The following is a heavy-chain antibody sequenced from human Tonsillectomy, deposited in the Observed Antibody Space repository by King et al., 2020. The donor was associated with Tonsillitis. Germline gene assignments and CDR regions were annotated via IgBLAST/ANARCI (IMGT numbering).Heavy chain of an antibody. CDR1: GFTFSSYG. CDR3: AKDQMRRGSSWYRVDY. V-gene: IGHV3-30*18. Sequence: VQLVESGGGVVQPGRSLRLSCAASGFTFSSYGMHWVRQAPGTGLEWVAVISYDGSSIYYEDSVKGRFTISRDSSKNTLFLQMNSLRAEDTAVYYRAKDQMRRGSSWYRVDYWGEGSLVTVSA. J-gene: IGHJ4*02. D-gene: IGHD6-19*01. CDR2: ISYDGSSI.